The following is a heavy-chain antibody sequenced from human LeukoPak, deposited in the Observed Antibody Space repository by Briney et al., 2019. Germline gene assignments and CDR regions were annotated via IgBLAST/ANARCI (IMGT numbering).Heavy chain of an antibody. CDR2: ISPGGGTT. D-gene: IGHD4-23*01. Sequence: GGSLRLSCAVSEFAFGSEAMSWVRQSPARGLEWVASISPGGGTTYYADYVKGRFTISRDNSKNTLYLQMNNLRAEDTAVYYCARDWFFGGGNSGYWGQGTLVTVSS. J-gene: IGHJ4*02. V-gene: IGHV3-23*01. CDR1: EFAFGSEA. CDR3: ARDWFFGGGNSGY.